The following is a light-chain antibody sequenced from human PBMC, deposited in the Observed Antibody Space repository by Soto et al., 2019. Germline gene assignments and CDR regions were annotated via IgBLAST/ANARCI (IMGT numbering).Light chain of an antibody. V-gene: IGLV2-14*01. Sequence: QSALTQPASVSGSPGQSIIISCTGTSSDVGGYNYVSWYQQHPGKAPKLMIYDVSNRPSGVSNRFSGSKSGNTASLTISGLQAEDEADYYCSSYASSNTLNLGNGTKLTVL. CDR1: SSDVGGYNY. CDR3: SSYASSNTLN. J-gene: IGLJ1*01. CDR2: DVS.